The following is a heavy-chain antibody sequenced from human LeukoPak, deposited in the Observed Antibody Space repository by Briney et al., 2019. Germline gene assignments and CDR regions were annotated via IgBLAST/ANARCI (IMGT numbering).Heavy chain of an antibody. J-gene: IGHJ6*02. D-gene: IGHD2-15*01. CDR1: GYTFTVYY. CDR2: INPNSGGT. V-gene: IGHV1-2*06. Sequence: ASVTVSCKASGYTFTVYYMHWVRQAPGQGLEWMGRINPNSGGTNYAQKFQGRVTMTRDTSISTAYMELSRLRSDDTAVYYCARALSYCSGGSCLSYYYYGMDVWGQGTTVTVSS. CDR3: ARALSYCSGGSCLSYYYYGMDV.